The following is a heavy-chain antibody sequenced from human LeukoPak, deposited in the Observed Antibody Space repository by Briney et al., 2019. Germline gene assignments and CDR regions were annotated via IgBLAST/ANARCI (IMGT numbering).Heavy chain of an antibody. CDR2: ISYDGSNK. V-gene: IGHV3-30-3*01. Sequence: GGSLRLSCAASGFTFSSYAMHWVRQAPGRGLEWVAVISYDGSNKYYADSVKGRFTISRGNSKNTLYLQMNSLRAEDTAVYYCAKGNVDTAMVAISFDYWGQGTLVTVSS. D-gene: IGHD5-18*01. CDR3: AKGNVDTAMVAISFDY. J-gene: IGHJ4*02. CDR1: GFTFSSYA.